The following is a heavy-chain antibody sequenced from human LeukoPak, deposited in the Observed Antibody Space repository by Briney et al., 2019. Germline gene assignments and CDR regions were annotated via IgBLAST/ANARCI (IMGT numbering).Heavy chain of an antibody. V-gene: IGHV3-23*01. J-gene: IGHJ4*02. D-gene: IGHD6-13*01. CDR1: GFTFSSYA. Sequence: TGGSLRLSCAASGFTFSSYAMSWVRQAPGKGLEWVSAISGSGGSTYYADSVKGRFTISRDNSKNTLYLQMNSLRAEDTAVYYCAKFGNGQIAAAGLDYWGQGTLVTVSS. CDR2: ISGSGGST. CDR3: AKFGNGQIAAAGLDY.